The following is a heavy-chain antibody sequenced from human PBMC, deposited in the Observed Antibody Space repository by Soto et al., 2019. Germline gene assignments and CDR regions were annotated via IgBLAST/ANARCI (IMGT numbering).Heavy chain of an antibody. D-gene: IGHD5-12*01. CDR2: INHSGST. Sequence: SETLSLTCAVYGGSFSGYYWSWIRQPPGKGLEWIGEINHSGSTNYNPSLKSRVTISVDTSKNQFSLKLSSVTAADTAVYYCARDVATDYYGMDVWGQGTTVTVSS. CDR3: ARDVATDYYGMDV. V-gene: IGHV4-34*01. J-gene: IGHJ6*02. CDR1: GGSFSGYY.